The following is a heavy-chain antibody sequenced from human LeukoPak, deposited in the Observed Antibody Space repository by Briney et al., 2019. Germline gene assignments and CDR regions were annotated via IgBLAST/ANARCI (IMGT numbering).Heavy chain of an antibody. V-gene: IGHV4-34*01. Sequence: PSETLSLTCTVSGGSISSYYWSWIRQPPGKGLEWIGEINHSGSTNYNPSLKSRVTISVDTSKNQFSLKLSSVTAADTAVYYCARGGVVGATRELDYWGQGTLVTVSS. CDR2: INHSGST. CDR1: GGSISSYY. CDR3: ARGGVVGATRELDY. D-gene: IGHD1-26*01. J-gene: IGHJ4*02.